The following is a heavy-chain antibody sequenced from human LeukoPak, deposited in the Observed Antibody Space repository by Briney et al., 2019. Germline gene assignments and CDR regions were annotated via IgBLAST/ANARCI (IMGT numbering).Heavy chain of an antibody. D-gene: IGHD4-17*01. CDR2: INHSGSA. Sequence: SETLSLTCAVSGGSFSGYYWTWIRQSPGKGLEWIGEINHSGSANYNPSLKSRVTISLDTSKNQFSLKLSSVTAADTAVYYCARATTVTTSRVYFDYWGQETLVTVSS. V-gene: IGHV4-34*01. CDR3: ARATTVTTSRVYFDY. CDR1: GGSFSGYY. J-gene: IGHJ4*02.